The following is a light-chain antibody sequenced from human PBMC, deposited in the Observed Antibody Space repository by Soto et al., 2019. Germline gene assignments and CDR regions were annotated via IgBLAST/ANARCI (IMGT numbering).Light chain of an antibody. V-gene: IGKV3-20*01. CDR2: GAS. Sequence: EIVLTQSPGTLSLSPGDRATLSCRASQSVSSTYLAWYQQKPGQAPRLLLYGASSRATGIPDRFSGSGTGTDFTLTISRLEPEDFAVYYYQQYGSSPPYTFGQGTKLEIK. CDR3: QQYGSSPPYT. CDR1: QSVSSTY. J-gene: IGKJ2*01.